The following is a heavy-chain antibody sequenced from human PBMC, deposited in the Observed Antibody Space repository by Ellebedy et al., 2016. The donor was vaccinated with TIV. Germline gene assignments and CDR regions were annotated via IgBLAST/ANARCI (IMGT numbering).Heavy chain of an antibody. V-gene: IGHV1-2*02. CDR2: INPNSGDT. CDR3: ARGKLRFLESLGDWFDP. J-gene: IGHJ5*02. Sequence: AASVKVSCKASGYTFTASYMHWVRQAPGQGLEWMGWINPNSGDTHYAQNFQGRVTMTRNTSITTAYMELSSLRSDDTAVYYCARGKLRFLESLGDWFDPWGQGTLVTVSS. CDR1: GYTFTASY. D-gene: IGHD3-3*01.